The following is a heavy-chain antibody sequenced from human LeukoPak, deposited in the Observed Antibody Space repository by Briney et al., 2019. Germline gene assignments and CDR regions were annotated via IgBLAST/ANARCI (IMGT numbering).Heavy chain of an antibody. V-gene: IGHV4-39*07. D-gene: IGHD6-19*01. CDR3: ARVVSALQWLPPNYFDY. CDR2: IYYSGSA. J-gene: IGHJ4*02. CDR1: GGSISSSSYY. Sequence: SETLSLTCTVSGGSISSSSYYWGWIRQPPGKGLEWIGSIYYSGSAYYNPSLKSRVTISVDTSKNQFSLKLSSVTAADTAVYYCARVVSALQWLPPNYFDYWGQGTLVTVSS.